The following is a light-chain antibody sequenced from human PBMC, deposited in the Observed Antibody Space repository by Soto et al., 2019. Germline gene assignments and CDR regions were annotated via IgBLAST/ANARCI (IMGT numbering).Light chain of an antibody. V-gene: IGLV2-23*02. CDR2: EVT. J-gene: IGLJ1*01. CDR1: NSDIGNYNI. Sequence: QSALTQPASVSGSPGQSITISCTGSNSDIGNYNIVSWYQQHPDKAPQLIIYEVTKRPSGVSNRFSGSKSGNTASLTISGLQAEDEGDYHCCSYAGGRTYVFGSGTKVTVL. CDR3: CSYAGGRTYV.